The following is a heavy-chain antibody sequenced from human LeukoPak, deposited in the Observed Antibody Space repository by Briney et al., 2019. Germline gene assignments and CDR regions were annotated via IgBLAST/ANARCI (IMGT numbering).Heavy chain of an antibody. V-gene: IGHV3-30*03. Sequence: GRSLRLSCAASGFTFSSYGMQWVRQAPGKGLEWVAVISYDGSNKYYADSVKGRFTISRDNSKNTLYLQMNSLRAEETAVYYCATGVTLGGVIVHGDPAYFDYWGQGTLVTVSS. J-gene: IGHJ4*02. CDR1: GFTFSSYG. D-gene: IGHD3-16*02. CDR2: ISYDGSNK. CDR3: ATGVTLGGVIVHGDPAYFDY.